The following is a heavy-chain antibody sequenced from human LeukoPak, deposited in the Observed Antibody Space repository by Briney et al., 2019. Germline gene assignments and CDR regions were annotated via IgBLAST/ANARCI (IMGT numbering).Heavy chain of an antibody. CDR2: ISYEGSVT. V-gene: IGHV3-30*18. Sequence: GGSLRLSCAASGFTFSNYAFHWVRQPPGKGLEWAAVISYEGSVTYYADSVKGRFTISRDNSKNTLYLQMNSLRAEDTAVYYCAKPGVDYGDYRGAFDIWGQGTMVTVSS. D-gene: IGHD4-17*01. CDR3: AKPGVDYGDYRGAFDI. CDR1: GFTFSNYA. J-gene: IGHJ3*02.